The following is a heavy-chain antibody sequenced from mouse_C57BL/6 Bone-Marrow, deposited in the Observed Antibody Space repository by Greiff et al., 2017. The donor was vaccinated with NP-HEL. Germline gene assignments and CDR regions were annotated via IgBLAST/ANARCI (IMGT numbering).Heavy chain of an antibody. CDR3: GRKGVYYGKSVGVDY. CDR2: IDPSDSYT. CDR1: GYTFTSYW. Sequence: QVQLQQPGAELVMPGASVKLSCKASGYTFTSYWMHWVKQRPGQGLEWIGEIDPSDSYTNYNQKFKGKSTLTVAKSSSTAYMQLSSLTSEASAVYYCGRKGVYYGKSVGVDYWGQGASVTASS. J-gene: IGHJ4*01. D-gene: IGHD2-1*01. V-gene: IGHV1-69*01.